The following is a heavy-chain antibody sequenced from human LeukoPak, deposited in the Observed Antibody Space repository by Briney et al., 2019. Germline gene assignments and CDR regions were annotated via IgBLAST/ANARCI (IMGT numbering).Heavy chain of an antibody. D-gene: IGHD1-26*01. CDR3: ARDSSGSLFDY. CDR1: GFTFSSYS. Sequence: GSLRLSCAASGFTFSSYSMNWVRQAPGKGLEWVSYISSSSSTVYYADSVKGRFTISRDNAKNSLYLQMNSLRAEDTAVYYCARDSSGSLFDYWGQGTLVTASS. V-gene: IGHV3-48*01. J-gene: IGHJ4*02. CDR2: ISSSSSTV.